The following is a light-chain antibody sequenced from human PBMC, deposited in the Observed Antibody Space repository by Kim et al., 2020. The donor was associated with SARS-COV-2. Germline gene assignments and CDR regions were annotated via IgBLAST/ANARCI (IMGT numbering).Light chain of an antibody. CDR1: QSISNS. Sequence: EIVMTQSPATLSVSPGDRATLSCRASQSISNSLAWYHQKPGQPPRLIIQRASTRATGISASLSGSGSGTEFTLTISNLQSEDFAVYDCQQYNKWPLSFGQGTKVDSK. CDR3: QQYNKWPLS. V-gene: IGKV3-15*01. CDR2: RAS. J-gene: IGKJ1*01.